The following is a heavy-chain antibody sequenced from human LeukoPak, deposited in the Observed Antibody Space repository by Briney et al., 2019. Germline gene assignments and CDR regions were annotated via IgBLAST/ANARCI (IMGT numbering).Heavy chain of an antibody. CDR2: ISWNSGSI. Sequence: GGSLRLSCAASGFTFDDYAMHWVRQAPGKGLEWVSGISWNSGSIGYADSVKGRFTISRDNAKNSLYLQMNSLRAEGMALYYCAKDLAAAGTEALDYWGQGTLVTVSS. CDR3: AKDLAAAGTEALDY. CDR1: GFTFDDYA. V-gene: IGHV3-9*03. J-gene: IGHJ4*02. D-gene: IGHD6-13*01.